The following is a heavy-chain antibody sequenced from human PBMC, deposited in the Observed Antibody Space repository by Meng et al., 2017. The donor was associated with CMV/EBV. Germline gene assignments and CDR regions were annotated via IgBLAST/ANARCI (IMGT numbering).Heavy chain of an antibody. D-gene: IGHD3-22*01. J-gene: IGHJ6*02. Sequence: ASVKVSCKASGYTFTSYGISWVRQAPGQGLEGMGWISAYNGNTNYAQKLQGRVTTTTDTSTSTAYMELRSLRSDDTAVYYCARDYYDSSGYFDYYYGMDVWGQGTTVTVSS. CDR2: ISAYNGNT. CDR3: ARDYYDSSGYFDYYYGMDV. V-gene: IGHV1-18*01. CDR1: GYTFTSYG.